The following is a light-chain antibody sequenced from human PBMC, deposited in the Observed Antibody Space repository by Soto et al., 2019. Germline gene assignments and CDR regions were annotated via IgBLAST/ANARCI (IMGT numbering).Light chain of an antibody. CDR2: DAS. J-gene: IGKJ3*01. CDR3: QQYDNLPR. CDR1: QDISNY. V-gene: IGKV1-33*01. Sequence: DIQMTQSPSSLSASVGDRVTITCQASQDISNYLNWYQQKPGKAPKLLIYDASNLETGVPSRFSGSGSGTDFTFTISSQQPEDIATYYCQQYDNLPRFGPGTKVDIK.